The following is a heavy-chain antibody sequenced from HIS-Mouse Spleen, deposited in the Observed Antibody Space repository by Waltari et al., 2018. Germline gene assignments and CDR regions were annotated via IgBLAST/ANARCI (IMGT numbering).Heavy chain of an antibody. J-gene: IGHJ1*01. Sequence: MSWVRQAPGKGLEWVANIKQDGSEKYYVDSVKGRFTISRDNAKNSLYLQMNSLRAEDTAVYYCARDSGLRYFDWLSEYFQHWGQGTLVTVSS. D-gene: IGHD3-9*01. V-gene: IGHV3-7*01. CDR3: ARDSGLRYFDWLSEYFQH. CDR2: IKQDGSEK.